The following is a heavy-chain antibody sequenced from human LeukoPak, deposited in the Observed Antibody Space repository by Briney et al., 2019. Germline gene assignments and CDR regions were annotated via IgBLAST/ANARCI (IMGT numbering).Heavy chain of an antibody. V-gene: IGHV1-8*03. J-gene: IGHJ5*02. CDR2: MNPNSGNT. CDR3: ARDDGSGSYTNWFDP. CDR1: GYTFTSYD. D-gene: IGHD3-10*01. Sequence: ASVKVSCKASGYTFTSYDINWVRQATGQGLEWMGWMNPNSGNTGYAQKFQGRVTITRNTSISTAYMELSSLRSEDTAVYYCARDDGSGSYTNWFDPWGQGTLVTVSS.